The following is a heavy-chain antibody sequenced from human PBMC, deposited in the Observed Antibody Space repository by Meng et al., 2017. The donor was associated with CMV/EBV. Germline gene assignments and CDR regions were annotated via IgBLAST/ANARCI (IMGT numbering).Heavy chain of an antibody. Sequence: GESLKISCAASGFTFSSYAMHWVRQAPGKGLEWVAVISYDGSNKYYADSVKGRSTISRDNSKNTLYLQMNSLRAEDTAVYYCCAEGAFDIWGQGTMVTVSS. J-gene: IGHJ3*02. CDR1: GFTFSSYA. CDR2: ISYDGSNK. D-gene: IGHD1-14*01. V-gene: IGHV3-30-3*01. CDR3: CAEGAFDI.